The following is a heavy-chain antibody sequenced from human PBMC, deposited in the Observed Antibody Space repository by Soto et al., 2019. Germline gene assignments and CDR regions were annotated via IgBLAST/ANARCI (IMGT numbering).Heavy chain of an antibody. CDR2: IYAGGST. V-gene: IGHV3-53*01. D-gene: IGHD6-13*01. CDR1: GFSVTTNY. J-gene: IGHJ4*02. Sequence: GGSLRLSCTAPGFSVTTNYMSWVRQAPGKGLEWVSVIYAGGSTSYADSVKGRFTVSRDNSNNTLFPQLSSLRVEDTAIYYCARGTWGISWPNFFDYWGQGVLVTVSS. CDR3: ARGTWGISWPNFFDY.